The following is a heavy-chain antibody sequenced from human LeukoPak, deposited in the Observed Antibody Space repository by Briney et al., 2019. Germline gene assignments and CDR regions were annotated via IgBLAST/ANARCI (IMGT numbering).Heavy chain of an antibody. Sequence: GGSLRLSCAASGFTFSSYAMSWVRQAPGKGLEWVSAISGSGGSTCYADSVKGRFTISRDNSKNTLYLQMNSLRAEDTAVYYCAKDFGPYYYDSSGYPNWGQGTLVTVSS. V-gene: IGHV3-23*01. CDR1: GFTFSSYA. D-gene: IGHD3-22*01. CDR3: AKDFGPYYYDSSGYPN. CDR2: ISGSGGST. J-gene: IGHJ4*02.